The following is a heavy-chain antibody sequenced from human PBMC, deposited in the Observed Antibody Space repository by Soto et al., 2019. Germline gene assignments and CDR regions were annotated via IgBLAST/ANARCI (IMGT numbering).Heavy chain of an antibody. Sequence: SQTLSLTCTVSGGSISSGGYYWSWIRQHPGKGLEWIGYIYYSGSTYYNPSLKSRVTISVDTSKNQFSLKLSSVTAADTAVYYCARDRYCSGGSCYSDVYYWFDPCGQGTLVTVSS. V-gene: IGHV4-31*03. CDR2: IYYSGST. D-gene: IGHD2-15*01. CDR3: ARDRYCSGGSCYSDVYYWFDP. CDR1: GGSISSGGYY. J-gene: IGHJ5*02.